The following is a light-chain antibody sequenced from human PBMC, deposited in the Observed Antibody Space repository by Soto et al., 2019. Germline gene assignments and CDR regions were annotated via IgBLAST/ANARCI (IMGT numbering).Light chain of an antibody. CDR2: EVS. J-gene: IGLJ1*01. Sequence: QSALTQPASVSGSPGQSLTISCTGTSSDVGGYNYVSWYQQHPGKAPKLMIYEVSDRPSGVSNRFSGSKSGNTASLTISGLQAEDEADYYCSSYTITSTYVFGTGTQLTVL. V-gene: IGLV2-14*01. CDR1: SSDVGGYNY. CDR3: SSYTITSTYV.